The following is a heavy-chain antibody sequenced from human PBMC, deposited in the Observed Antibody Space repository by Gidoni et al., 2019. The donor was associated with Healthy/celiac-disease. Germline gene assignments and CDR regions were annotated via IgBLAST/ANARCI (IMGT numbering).Heavy chain of an antibody. CDR2: IYYSGST. V-gene: IGHV4-39*01. CDR3: ARHFYGSGRRTYFDY. J-gene: IGHJ4*02. CDR1: GCSISSSSYY. D-gene: IGHD3-10*01. Sequence: QLQLQESGPGLVKPSETLSLTCTVSGCSISSSSYYWGWIRQPPGKGLEWIGSIYYSGSTYYNPSLKSRVTISVDTSKNQFSLKLSSVTAADTAVYYCARHFYGSGRRTYFDYWGQGTLVTVSS.